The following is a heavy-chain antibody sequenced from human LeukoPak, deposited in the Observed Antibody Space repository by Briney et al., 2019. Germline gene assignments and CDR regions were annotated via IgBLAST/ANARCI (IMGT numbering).Heavy chain of an antibody. CDR3: AKDLYRTSAYFDY. CDR2: ISGDGGST. J-gene: IGHJ4*02. CDR1: GFTFDDYV. V-gene: IGHV3-43*02. D-gene: IGHD2-2*01. Sequence: PGGSLRLSCAASGFTFDDYVMHWVRQAPGKGLEWVSLISGDGGSTYYADSVKGRFTISRDNSKNSLYLQMNSLRTEATALYYCAKDLYRTSAYFDYWGQGTLVTVSS.